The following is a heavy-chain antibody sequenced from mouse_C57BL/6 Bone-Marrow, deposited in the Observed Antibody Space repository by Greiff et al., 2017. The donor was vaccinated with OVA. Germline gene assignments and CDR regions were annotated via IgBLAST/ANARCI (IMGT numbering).Heavy chain of an antibody. CDR3: AITDYYGSSHDY. CDR1: GYTFTSYW. J-gene: IGHJ2*01. D-gene: IGHD1-1*01. Sequence: QVQLQQPGAELVKPGASVKMSCKASGYTFTSYWITWVKQRPGQGLEWIGDIYPGSGSTNYNEKFKSKATLTVDTSSSTAYMQLSSLTSEDSAVYYCAITDYYGSSHDYWGQGTTLTVSS. CDR2: IYPGSGST. V-gene: IGHV1-55*01.